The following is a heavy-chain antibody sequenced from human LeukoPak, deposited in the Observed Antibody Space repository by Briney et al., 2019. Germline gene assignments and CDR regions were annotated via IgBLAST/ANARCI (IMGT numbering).Heavy chain of an antibody. J-gene: IGHJ3*02. CDR3: ARFYANYIDAFDI. CDR1: GDSFSSNSAA. V-gene: IGHV6-1*01. D-gene: IGHD2/OR15-2a*01. CDR2: AYYRSTWYN. Sequence: SQTLSLTCAISGDSFSSNSAAWNWLTQSPSRGLEWLGRAYYRSTWYNDYAVSVKSRITITPDTSNNQFALQLNSVTTEDTAVYYCARFYANYIDAFDIWGQGTMVTVSS.